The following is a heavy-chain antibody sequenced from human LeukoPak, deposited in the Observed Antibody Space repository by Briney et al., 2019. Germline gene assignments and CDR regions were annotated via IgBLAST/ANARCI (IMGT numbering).Heavy chain of an antibody. CDR2: VSASGNAT. J-gene: IGHJ4*02. D-gene: IGHD2/OR15-2a*01. V-gene: IGHV3-48*02. CDR1: GFTFSSYT. Sequence: PGGSLRLSCAASGFTFSSYTMNWVRQAPGKGLEWVSYVSASGNATYYGDSVKGRFTISRDNARNSVFMQMNSLRDEDTAMYYCARISGLGAREYLDHWGQGTLVTVSS. CDR3: ARISGLGAREYLDH.